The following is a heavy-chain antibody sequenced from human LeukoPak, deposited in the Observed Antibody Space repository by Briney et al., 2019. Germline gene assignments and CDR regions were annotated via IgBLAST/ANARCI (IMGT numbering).Heavy chain of an antibody. Sequence: GGSLRLSCTASGFTFSTYSMNWVRQAPGRGLEWVSYISGSSSSSDGGAIQYADSVKGRFTISRDNSKSTMYLQMISLRPEDTAVYYCVTAYCSSTNCYGPEYWGRGTLVTVSS. J-gene: IGHJ4*02. CDR1: GFTFSTYS. D-gene: IGHD2-2*01. CDR2: ISGSSSSSDGGAI. V-gene: IGHV3-48*01. CDR3: VTAYCSSTNCYGPEY.